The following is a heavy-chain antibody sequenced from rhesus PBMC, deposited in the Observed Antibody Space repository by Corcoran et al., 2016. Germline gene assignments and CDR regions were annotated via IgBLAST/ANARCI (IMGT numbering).Heavy chain of an antibody. J-gene: IGHJ4*01. Sequence: DVQLVESGGGLVKPGGSLRLSCAASGFTFDVYAMSWGRQAPGKGLEWVSRISWNSGTIYYADSVKGRFTISRDNAKNSLFLQMDRLRAEETAVYYCSRTTTVTTYFDYWGQGVLVTVSS. CDR3: SRTTTVTTYFDY. CDR2: ISWNSGTI. D-gene: IGHD4-35*01. V-gene: IGHV3-134*01. CDR1: GFTFDVYA.